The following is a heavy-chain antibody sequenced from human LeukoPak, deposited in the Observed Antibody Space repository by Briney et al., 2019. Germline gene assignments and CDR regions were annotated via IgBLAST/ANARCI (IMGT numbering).Heavy chain of an antibody. Sequence: KPSETLSLTCTVSGGSVSSGYYYWSWIRQSPGRGLEWIGNMYYSRTTTYNPSLKSRVTISRDTSKNQFSLNLSSVTSLDTALYYCARDRGWEVFDYWGQGILVTVSS. V-gene: IGHV4-61*01. D-gene: IGHD1-26*01. J-gene: IGHJ4*02. CDR1: GGSVSSGYYY. CDR3: ARDRGWEVFDY. CDR2: MYYSRTT.